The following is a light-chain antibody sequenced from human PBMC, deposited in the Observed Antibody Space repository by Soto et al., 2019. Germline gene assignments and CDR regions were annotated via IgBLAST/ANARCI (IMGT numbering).Light chain of an antibody. J-gene: IGKJ5*01. CDR2: GAS. CDR3: QQYGGSPPIT. CDR1: QSVSSAY. Sequence: EIVLTQSPGTLSLSPGERATLSCRASQSVSSAYLAWYQQKPGQAPRLLISGASSRATGIPDRFSGSGSGTDFTLTISRLEPDDFAVYFCQQYGGSPPITFGQGTRLDIK. V-gene: IGKV3-20*01.